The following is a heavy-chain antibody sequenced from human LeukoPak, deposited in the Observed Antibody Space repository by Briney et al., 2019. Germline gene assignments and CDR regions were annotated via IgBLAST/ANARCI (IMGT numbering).Heavy chain of an antibody. CDR3: ARDQGGSAASP. Sequence: SETLSLTCTVSGGSISSYYWSWIRQPPGKGLEWIVYIYYSGCTNYNPSLKSRVTISVDTSKHQFSLKLSSVTDADTAVYYCARDQGGSAASPGGQGTLLSVPS. CDR1: GGSISSYY. V-gene: IGHV4-59*12. D-gene: IGHD3-16*01. CDR2: IYYSGCT. J-gene: IGHJ5*02.